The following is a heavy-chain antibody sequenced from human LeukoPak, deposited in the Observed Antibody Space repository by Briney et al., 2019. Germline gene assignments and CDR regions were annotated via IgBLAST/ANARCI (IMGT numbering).Heavy chain of an antibody. J-gene: IGHJ4*02. CDR3: EAGAPSSFDY. D-gene: IGHD1-26*01. V-gene: IGHV3-11*01. CDR2: ISSSGSTI. CDR1: GFTFSSYW. Sequence: NPGGSLRLSCVASGFTFSSYWMHWIRQAPGKGLEWVSYISSSGSTIYYADSVKGRFTISRDNAKNSLYLQMNSLRAEDTAVYYCEAGAPSSFDYWGQGTLVTVSS.